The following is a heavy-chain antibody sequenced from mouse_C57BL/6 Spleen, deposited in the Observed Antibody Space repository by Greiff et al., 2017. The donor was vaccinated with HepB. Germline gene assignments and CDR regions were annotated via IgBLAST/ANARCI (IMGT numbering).Heavy chain of an antibody. Sequence: EVKLMESGGGLVKPGGSLKLSCAASGFTFSDYGMHWVRQAPEKGLEWVAYISSGSSTIYYADTVKGRFTISRDNAKNTLFLQMTSLRSEDTAMYYCARRYYGSSYEGCWYFDVWGTGTTVTVSS. CDR3: ARRYYGSSYEGCWYFDV. D-gene: IGHD1-1*01. CDR1: GFTFSDYG. CDR2: ISSGSSTI. J-gene: IGHJ1*03. V-gene: IGHV5-17*01.